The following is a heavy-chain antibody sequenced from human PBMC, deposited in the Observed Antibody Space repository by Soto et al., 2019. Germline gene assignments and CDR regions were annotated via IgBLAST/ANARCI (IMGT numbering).Heavy chain of an antibody. J-gene: IGHJ6*02. CDR3: ARGDIVVVVAAGGMDV. CDR1: GFTFTNYW. CDR2: INQDGSER. Sequence: GGSLRLSCVASGFTFTNYWMTWVRQAPGKGLEWVANINQDGSERTHVDSVKGRFTVSRDNAKNSLYLEMNRLRAEDTAVYYCARGDIVVVVAAGGMDVWGQGTTVTVSS. D-gene: IGHD2-15*01. V-gene: IGHV3-7*01.